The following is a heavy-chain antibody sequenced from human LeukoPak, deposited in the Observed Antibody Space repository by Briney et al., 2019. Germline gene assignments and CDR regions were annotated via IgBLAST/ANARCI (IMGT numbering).Heavy chain of an antibody. D-gene: IGHD3-9*01. CDR2: INQVGSSK. Sequence: GGSLRLSCAASGFTFTTYWMGWVRQAPGKGPEWVANINQVGSSKYFVDSVKGRFIISRDNAKNSLYLQMNSLRAEDTAVYYCASGYFDWSKAMDVWGKGTTVTISS. J-gene: IGHJ6*03. CDR1: GFTFTTYW. CDR3: ASGYFDWSKAMDV. V-gene: IGHV3-7*01.